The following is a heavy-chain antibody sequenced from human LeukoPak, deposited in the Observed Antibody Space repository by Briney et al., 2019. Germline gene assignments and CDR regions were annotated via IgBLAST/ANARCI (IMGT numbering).Heavy chain of an antibody. V-gene: IGHV3-23*01. D-gene: IGHD2-15*01. Sequence: PGGSVRLSCAASGFTFISYAMSWVRQAPGKGLKWVSVLYSDGRTYYADSVKGRFTISRDTSKNTLYLQVNSLRAEDTAVYYCARGGGYYPIDYWGQGTLVTVSS. CDR1: GFTFISYA. CDR2: LYSDGRT. J-gene: IGHJ4*02. CDR3: ARGGGYYPIDY.